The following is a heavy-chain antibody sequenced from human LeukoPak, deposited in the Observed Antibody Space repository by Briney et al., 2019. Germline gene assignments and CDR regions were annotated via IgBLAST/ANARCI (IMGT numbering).Heavy chain of an antibody. CDR2: INAGSGNT. CDR3: ARGFCSSTSCYPLGY. V-gene: IGHV1-3*01. CDR1: GYTFTSYA. Sequence: ASVKVSCKASGYTFTSYAMHWVRQAPGQRLEWMGWINAGSGNTKYSQNLQGRVTITRDTSASTAYMDLSSLRSEDTAVYYCARGFCSSTSCYPLGYWGQGTLVTVSS. D-gene: IGHD2-2*01. J-gene: IGHJ4*02.